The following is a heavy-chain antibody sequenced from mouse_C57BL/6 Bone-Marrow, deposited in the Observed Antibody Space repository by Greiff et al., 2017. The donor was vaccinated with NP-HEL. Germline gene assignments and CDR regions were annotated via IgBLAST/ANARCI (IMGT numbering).Heavy chain of an antibody. Sequence: VKLVESGAELARPGASVKLSCKASGYTFTSYGISWVKQRTGQGLEWIGEIYPRSGNTYYNEKFKGKATLTADKSSSTAYMELRSLTSEDSAVYFCARLYYDYDDYAMDYWGQGTSVTVSS. V-gene: IGHV1-81*01. CDR3: ARLYYDYDDYAMDY. CDR1: GYTFTSYG. J-gene: IGHJ4*01. CDR2: IYPRSGNT. D-gene: IGHD2-4*01.